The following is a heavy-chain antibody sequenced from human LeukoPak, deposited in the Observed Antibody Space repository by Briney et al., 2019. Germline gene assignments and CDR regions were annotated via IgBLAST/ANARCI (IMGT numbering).Heavy chain of an antibody. D-gene: IGHD4-23*01. V-gene: IGHV3-21*01. Sequence: PGGSLRLSCAASGFTFSSYSMHWVRQAPGKGLEWVSSISSSSSYIYYADSVKGRFTISRDNAKNSLYLQMNSLRAEDTAVYYCARGLRVTQGRKHDAFDIWGQGTMVTVSS. J-gene: IGHJ3*02. CDR3: ARGLRVTQGRKHDAFDI. CDR1: GFTFSSYS. CDR2: ISSSSSYI.